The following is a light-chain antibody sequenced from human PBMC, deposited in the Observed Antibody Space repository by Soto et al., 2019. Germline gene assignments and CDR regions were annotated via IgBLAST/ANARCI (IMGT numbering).Light chain of an antibody. J-gene: IGKJ1*01. Sequence: EIVLTQSPATLSAFPVDIVTLSCRASQALNTRLAWYQHKPGQAPRLLIYLTSNRAAGVPSRFSAWGSETDFTLTISDVQPEDFAVYYCHQRQSWHRTFGQGTKV. CDR1: QALNTR. CDR2: LTS. CDR3: HQRQSWHRT. V-gene: IGKV3D-11*01.